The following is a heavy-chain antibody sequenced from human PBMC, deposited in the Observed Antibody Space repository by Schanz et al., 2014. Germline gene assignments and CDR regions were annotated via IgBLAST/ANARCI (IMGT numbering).Heavy chain of an antibody. Sequence: EVQLVESGGGLVQPGGPLRLSCAASGFSFSDHAMDWVRQAAGKGLEWVGRVRKKEFSDDTEEYAASVRGRFTISRDDSKNVVNLQMNGLKTEDTAMYYCVREGSTTPVAGLRSFDWLGRFDYWGQGALVTVSS. CDR3: VREGSTTPVAGLRSFDWLGRFDY. J-gene: IGHJ4*02. V-gene: IGHV3-72*01. CDR1: GFSFSDHA. CDR2: VRKKEFSDDTE. D-gene: IGHD3-9*01.